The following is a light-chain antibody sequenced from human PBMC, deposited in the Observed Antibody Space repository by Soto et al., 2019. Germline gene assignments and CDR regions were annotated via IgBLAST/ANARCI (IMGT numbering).Light chain of an antibody. CDR3: QQYHSYPLT. J-gene: IGKJ5*01. Sequence: DIQMTQSPSTLSASVGERGTITCRASQSISAWLAWYQQKPGKAPKLLIYKASNVESGGPSRFSGSGSGTEFTLTISSLQPDDCATYYCQQYHSYPLTFGQGTLLEIK. CDR1: QSISAW. CDR2: KAS. V-gene: IGKV1-5*03.